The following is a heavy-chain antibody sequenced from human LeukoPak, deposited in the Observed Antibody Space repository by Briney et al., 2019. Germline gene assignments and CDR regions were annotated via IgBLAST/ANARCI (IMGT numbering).Heavy chain of an antibody. V-gene: IGHV4-34*01. D-gene: IGHD5-24*01. CDR1: GGSFSDYY. J-gene: IGHJ4*02. Sequence: SETLSLTCAVYGGSFSDYYWSWIRQPPGKGLEWIGEINHGGSTNYNPSLKSRVTISVDTSKNQFSLKLRSVTAADTAVYYCARHRGYNPPDNWGQGTLVTVSS. CDR3: ARHRGYNPPDN. CDR2: INHGGST.